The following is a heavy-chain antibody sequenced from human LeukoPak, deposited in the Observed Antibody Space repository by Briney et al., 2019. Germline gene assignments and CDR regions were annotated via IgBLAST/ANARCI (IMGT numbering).Heavy chain of an antibody. CDR3: ARDFAGDSFLDL. J-gene: IGHJ5*02. Sequence: GGSLRLSCAGSGFTFSVYWMNWVRQAPGKRPEWVANIKQDGSQRYYVDSLKGRFTISRDNARNSLYLQMNSLIAEDTAVYYCARDFAGDSFLDLWGQGTLVTVSS. V-gene: IGHV3-7*01. CDR1: GFTFSVYW. CDR2: IKQDGSQR. D-gene: IGHD4-17*01.